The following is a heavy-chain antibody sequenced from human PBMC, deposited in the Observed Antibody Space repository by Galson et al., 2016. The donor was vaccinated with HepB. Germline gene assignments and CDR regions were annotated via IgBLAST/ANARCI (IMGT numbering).Heavy chain of an antibody. D-gene: IGHD5-12*01. Sequence: HWVRQVPGKGLEWVAVISYDGTRQYYTDSVKGRFTVSRDDSTTSVYLQMTTLRPEDTAVYYCARDQKYSGTDFYYAMDVWGKGATVTVSS. V-gene: IGHV3-30*04. CDR2: ISYDGTRQ. CDR3: ARDQKYSGTDFYYAMDV. J-gene: IGHJ6*04.